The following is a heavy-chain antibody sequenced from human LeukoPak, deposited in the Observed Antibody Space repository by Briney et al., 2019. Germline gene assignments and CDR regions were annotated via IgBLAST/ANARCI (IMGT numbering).Heavy chain of an antibody. J-gene: IGHJ6*02. CDR3: ATKPTYCSSTSCYYYYGMDV. D-gene: IGHD2-2*01. V-gene: IGHV3-23*01. CDR2: ISGSGGST. Sequence: PGGSLRLSCAASGFTFSSYAMGWVRQAPGKGLEWVSAISGSGGSTYYADSVKGRFTISRDNSKNTLYLQMNSLRAEDTAVYYCATKPTYCSSTSCYYYYGMDVWGQGTTVTVSS. CDR1: GFTFSSYA.